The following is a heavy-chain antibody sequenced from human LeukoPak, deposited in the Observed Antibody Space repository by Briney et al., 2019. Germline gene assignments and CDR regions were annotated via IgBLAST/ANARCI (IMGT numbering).Heavy chain of an antibody. CDR1: GFTFITSW. CDR3: VRDGGRLNFGNGASFDY. V-gene: IGHV3-74*01. J-gene: IGHJ4*02. D-gene: IGHD3-10*01. CDR2: IKSDGSST. Sequence: GGSLRLSCAASGFTFITSWMYWVRQAPGKGLVWVSRIKSDGSSTSYADSVKGRFTISRDNAQDTLYLQMNSLRAEDTAMYYCVRDGGRLNFGNGASFDYWGQGTLVTVSS.